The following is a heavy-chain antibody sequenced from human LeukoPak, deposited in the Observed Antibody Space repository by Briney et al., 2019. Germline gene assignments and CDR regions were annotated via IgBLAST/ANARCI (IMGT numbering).Heavy chain of an antibody. J-gene: IGHJ2*01. CDR2: IKQDGSQK. CDR1: GFTFSSYW. CDR3: ATMAPDWYFDL. Sequence: GGSLRLSCAASGFTFSSYWMSWVRQAPGKGLEWVANIKQDGSQKYYVDSVKGRITVSRDNAKNSLFLQMNSLRAEDTAVYYCATMAPDWYFDLWGRGTLVTVSS. V-gene: IGHV3-7*01. D-gene: IGHD5-24*01.